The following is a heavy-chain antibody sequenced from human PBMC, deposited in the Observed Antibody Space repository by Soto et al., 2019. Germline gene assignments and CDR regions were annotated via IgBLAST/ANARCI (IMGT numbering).Heavy chain of an antibody. J-gene: IGHJ4*02. V-gene: IGHV4-34*01. Sequence: SETLSLTCAVYGGSFSCYDLSWIRQPPGKGLEWIGEINHSGSTNYNPSLKSRVTISVDTSKNQFSLKLSSVTAADTAVYYCARGRSSSGWYLWRSYFDYWGQGTLVTVSS. CDR1: GGSFSCYD. D-gene: IGHD6-19*01. CDR3: ARGRSSSGWYLWRSYFDY. CDR2: INHSGST.